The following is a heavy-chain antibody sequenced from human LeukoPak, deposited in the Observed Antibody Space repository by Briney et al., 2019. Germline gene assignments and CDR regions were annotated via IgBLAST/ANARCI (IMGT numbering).Heavy chain of an antibody. Sequence: GGSLRLSCAASAFTFSNDWMSWVRQAPGKGLEWVSYISGDTRTIYYADSVKGRFTISRDTAENSVYLQMHILRAEDTAVYYCARGGATKTFDFWGQGTLVTVSS. CDR3: ARGGATKTFDF. D-gene: IGHD1-26*01. CDR2: ISGDTRTI. V-gene: IGHV3-48*04. J-gene: IGHJ4*02. CDR1: AFTFSNDW.